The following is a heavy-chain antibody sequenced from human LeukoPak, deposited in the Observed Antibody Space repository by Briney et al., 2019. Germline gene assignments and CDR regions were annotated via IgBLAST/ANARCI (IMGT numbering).Heavy chain of an antibody. CDR1: GYSISSGYY. D-gene: IGHD1-26*01. J-gene: IGHJ3*02. CDR2: MHYSGNT. CDR3: ARDSPFEWDVFGDSFDI. Sequence: PSETLSLTCTVSGYSISSGYYWGWIRQPPGKGLEWIGFMHYSGNTNSNPSLRSRVTISMDTSKNHFSLKMSSVTAADTAVYYCARDSPFEWDVFGDSFDIWGQGTVVTVSS. V-gene: IGHV4-38-2*02.